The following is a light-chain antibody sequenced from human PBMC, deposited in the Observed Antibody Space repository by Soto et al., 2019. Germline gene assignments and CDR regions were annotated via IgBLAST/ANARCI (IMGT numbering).Light chain of an antibody. CDR1: QSILFSSNNKNY. J-gene: IGKJ4*01. V-gene: IGKV4-1*01. CDR2: WAS. CDR3: QQYYTPPLT. Sequence: DIVMTQSPDSLAGSLGERATINCKSSQSILFSSNNKNYLAWYQQKPGQPPKLLIYWASTRESGVPDRFSGSGSGTDFTLTISSLQAEDVALYYCQQYYTPPLTFGRGTKVDIK.